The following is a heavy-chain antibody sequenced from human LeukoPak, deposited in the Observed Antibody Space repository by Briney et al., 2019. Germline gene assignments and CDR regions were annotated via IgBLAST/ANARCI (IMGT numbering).Heavy chain of an antibody. Sequence: ASVKVSCKASGYTFTSYGTSWVRQAPGQGLEWMGWISAYNGNTNYAQKLQGRVTMTTDTSTSTAYMELRSLRSDDTAVYYCARVNDCGDYADYWGQGTLVTVSS. CDR1: GYTFTSYG. CDR3: ARVNDCGDYADY. CDR2: ISAYNGNT. V-gene: IGHV1-18*01. J-gene: IGHJ4*02. D-gene: IGHD4-17*01.